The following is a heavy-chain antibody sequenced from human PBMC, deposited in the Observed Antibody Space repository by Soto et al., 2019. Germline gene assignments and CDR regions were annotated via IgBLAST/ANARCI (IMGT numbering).Heavy chain of an antibody. CDR1: GFTFSSYA. CDR2: ISSNGGST. J-gene: IGHJ5*02. CDR3: VKDHDEPSGYPVVAGFDP. D-gene: IGHD3-22*01. V-gene: IGHV3-64D*08. Sequence: PGGSLRLSCSASGFTFSSYAMHWVRQAPGKGLEYVSAISSNGGSTYYADSVKGRFTISRDNSKNTLYLQMSSLRAEDTAVYYCVKDHDEPSGYPVVAGFDPWGQGTLVTVSS.